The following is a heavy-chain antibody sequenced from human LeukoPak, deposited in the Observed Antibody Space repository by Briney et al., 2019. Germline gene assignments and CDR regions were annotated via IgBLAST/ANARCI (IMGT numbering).Heavy chain of an antibody. CDR1: GGSISSSNW. CDR3: ARAAYCGGDCYWSYFDY. D-gene: IGHD2-21*02. Sequence: PSETLSLTCAVPGGSISSSNWWSWVRQPPGKGLEWIGEIYHSGSTNYNPSLKSRVTISVDKSKNQFSLKLSSVTAADTAVYYCARAAYCGGDCYWSYFDYWGQGTLVTVSS. J-gene: IGHJ4*02. V-gene: IGHV4-4*02. CDR2: IYHSGST.